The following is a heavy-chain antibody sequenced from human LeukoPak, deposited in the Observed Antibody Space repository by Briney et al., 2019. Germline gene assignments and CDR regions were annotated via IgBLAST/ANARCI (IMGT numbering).Heavy chain of an antibody. Sequence: ASVKVSCKTSEYTFIAYYVHWVRQAPGQGLEWMGRINPNSGGTNYAQKFQGRVTMTRDTSISTAYMELSRLRSDDTAVYYCARDPTRVPAAYNWFDPWGQGTLVTVSS. V-gene: IGHV1-2*06. CDR2: INPNSGGT. CDR3: ARDPTRVPAAYNWFDP. D-gene: IGHD2-2*01. J-gene: IGHJ5*02. CDR1: EYTFIAYY.